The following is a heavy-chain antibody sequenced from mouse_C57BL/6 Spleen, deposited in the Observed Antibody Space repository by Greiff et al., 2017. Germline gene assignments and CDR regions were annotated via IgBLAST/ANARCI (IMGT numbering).Heavy chain of an antibody. CDR2: ISSGGSYT. CDR3: ARYAMGY. Sequence: EVQLVESGGDLVKPGGSLKLSCAASGFTFSSYGMSWVRQTPDKRLEWVATISSGGSYTYYPDSVKGRFTISRDNAKNTLYLQMSSLKSEDTAMYYCARYAMGYWGQGTSVTVSS. J-gene: IGHJ4*01. CDR1: GFTFSSYG. V-gene: IGHV5-6*01.